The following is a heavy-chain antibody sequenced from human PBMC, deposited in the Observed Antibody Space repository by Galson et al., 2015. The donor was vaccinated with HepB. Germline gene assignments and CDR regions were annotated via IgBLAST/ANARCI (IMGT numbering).Heavy chain of an antibody. CDR1: GFIVSNNF. CDR3: ARGRPGYNNYGLLDY. D-gene: IGHD5-24*01. CDR2: LYSGGQT. V-gene: IGHV3-53*01. J-gene: IGHJ4*02. Sequence: LRLSCAASGFIVSNNFMNWVRQAPGKGLEWVSVLYSGGQTYYADSVKGRFTVSRDNSKNTLFLHMNSLRGDDTAIYYCARGRPGYNNYGLLDYWGQGTLVTVSS.